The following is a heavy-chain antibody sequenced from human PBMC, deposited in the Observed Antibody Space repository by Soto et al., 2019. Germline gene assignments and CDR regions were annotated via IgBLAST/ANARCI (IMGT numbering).Heavy chain of an antibody. CDR3: ARGSGYQFDY. CDR1: GFTFSDYY. V-gene: IGHV3-11*01. Sequence: AGGSLRLSSAVSGFTFSDYYMNWIRQAPGKGLEWISYTSSTGTTIHHADSVQGRFTISRDNTKNSLYLQMNSLRAEDTAVYYCARGSGYQFDYWGQGTLVTVSS. D-gene: IGHD5-12*01. CDR2: TSSTGTTI. J-gene: IGHJ4*02.